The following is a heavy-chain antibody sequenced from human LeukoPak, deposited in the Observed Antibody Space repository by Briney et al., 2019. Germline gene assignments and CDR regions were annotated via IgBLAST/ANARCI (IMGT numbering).Heavy chain of an antibody. CDR3: ARAPWAYYFLDY. V-gene: IGHV1-18*01. Sequence: ASVKVSCKASGGTFSSYGITWVRQAPGQGLEWMGWISGYNGNTNYAQKLQGRVTMTTDTSTSTAYMELRSLRSDDTAVYYCARAPWAYYFLDYWGQGTLVTVSS. CDR1: GGTFSSYG. D-gene: IGHD3-22*01. CDR2: ISGYNGNT. J-gene: IGHJ4*02.